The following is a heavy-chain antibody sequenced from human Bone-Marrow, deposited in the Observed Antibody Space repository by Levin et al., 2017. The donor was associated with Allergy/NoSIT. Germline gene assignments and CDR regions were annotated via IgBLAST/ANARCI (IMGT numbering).Heavy chain of an antibody. CDR3: ARVTLAVAGHTRIDY. CDR1: GDSVSSNSAA. D-gene: IGHD6-19*01. Sequence: SQTLSLPCAISGDSVSSNSAAWNWIRQSPSRGLEWLRRTYYRSKWYNDYAVSVKSRITINPDTSKNQFSLQLNSVTPEDTAVYYCARVTLAVAGHTRIDYWGQGTLVTVSS. CDR2: TYYRSKWYN. V-gene: IGHV6-1*01. J-gene: IGHJ4*02.